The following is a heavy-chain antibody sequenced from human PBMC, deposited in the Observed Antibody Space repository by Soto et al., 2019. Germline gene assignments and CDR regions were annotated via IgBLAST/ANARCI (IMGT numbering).Heavy chain of an antibody. CDR1: GGSFSGYY. CDR3: ARGYALDSRSWYFDY. D-gene: IGHD6-13*01. Sequence: QVQLQQWGAGLLKPSETLSLTCAVYGGSFSGYYWSWIRQPPGKGLDWIGEIKHSGRTNYNPSLKRRVPIAVDTSKNQFSLKLSSVTAADTAVYYCARGYALDSRSWYFDYWGQGTLVTVSS. CDR2: IKHSGRT. V-gene: IGHV4-34*01. J-gene: IGHJ4*02.